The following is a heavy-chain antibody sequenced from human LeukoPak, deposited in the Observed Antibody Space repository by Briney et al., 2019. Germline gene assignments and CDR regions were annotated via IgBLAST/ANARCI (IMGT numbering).Heavy chain of an antibody. CDR1: GGSISSYY. CDR2: IYYSGST. J-gene: IGHJ5*02. D-gene: IGHD1-26*01. CDR3: AKRVGATKNWFDP. V-gene: IGHV4-59*01. Sequence: PSETLSLTCTVSGGSISSYYWSWIRQPPGKGLEWIGYIYYSGSTNYNPPLKSRVTISVDTSKNQFSLKLSSVTAADTAVYYCAKRVGATKNWFDPWGQGTLVTVSS.